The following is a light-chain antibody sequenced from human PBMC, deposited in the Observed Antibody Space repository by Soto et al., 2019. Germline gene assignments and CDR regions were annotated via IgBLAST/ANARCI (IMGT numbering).Light chain of an antibody. J-gene: IGLJ2*01. Sequence: QSALTQPASVSGSPGQSITISCTGTSSDVGGYNYVSWYQQHPGKAPKLMIYEVSNRPSGVSNRFSGSKSGNTASLTISGLQAEDEADYYCNSYTSSSTPVFGGGIKLTVL. V-gene: IGLV2-14*01. CDR3: NSYTSSSTPV. CDR1: SSDVGGYNY. CDR2: EVS.